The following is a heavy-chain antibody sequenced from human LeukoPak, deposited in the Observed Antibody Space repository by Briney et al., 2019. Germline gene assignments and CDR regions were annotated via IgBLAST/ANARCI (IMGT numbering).Heavy chain of an antibody. CDR1: GGSISSSTYY. J-gene: IGHJ5*02. D-gene: IGHD1-14*01. CDR2: IYYSGNA. CDR3: ARDVSLHTGHGFDP. V-gene: IGHV4-39*07. Sequence: PSETLSLTCTVSGGSISSSTYYWGWIRQPPGKGLEWIGNIYYSGNAYYNPSLKSRVTISVDTSKNQFSLKLSSVTAADTAVYYCARDVSLHTGHGFDPWGQGTLVTVSS.